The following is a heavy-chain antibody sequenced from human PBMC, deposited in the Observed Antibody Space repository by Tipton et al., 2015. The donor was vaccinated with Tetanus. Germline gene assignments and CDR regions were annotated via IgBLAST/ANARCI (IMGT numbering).Heavy chain of an antibody. J-gene: IGHJ4*02. CDR1: DGSFSAYY. CDR3: ARHSSLKALNY. D-gene: IGHD3-9*01. V-gene: IGHV4-34*01. CDR2: INHTGST. Sequence: TLSLTCDVYDGSFSAYYWTWIRQPPGKGLEWIGEINHTGSTNYNPSLRRRVTISIGTSNNQFSLELSSVTAADTAVYYCARHSSLKALNYWGQGTLVTASS.